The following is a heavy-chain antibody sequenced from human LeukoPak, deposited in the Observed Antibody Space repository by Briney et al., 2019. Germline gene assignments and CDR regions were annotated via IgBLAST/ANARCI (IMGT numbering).Heavy chain of an antibody. Sequence: SETLSLTCTVSGGSISSYYWSWIRQPPGEGLEWIGYIYYSGSTNYNPSLKSRVTISVDTSKNQFSLKLSSVTAADTAVYYCARSAYCGGDCYSAGLDYWGQGTLVTVSS. CDR2: IYYSGST. J-gene: IGHJ4*02. CDR3: ARSAYCGGDCYSAGLDY. D-gene: IGHD2-21*02. V-gene: IGHV4-59*08. CDR1: GGSISSYY.